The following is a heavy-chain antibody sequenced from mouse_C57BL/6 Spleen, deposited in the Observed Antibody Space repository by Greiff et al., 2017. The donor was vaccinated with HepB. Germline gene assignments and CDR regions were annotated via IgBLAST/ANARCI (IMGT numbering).Heavy chain of an antibody. V-gene: IGHV5-4*01. J-gene: IGHJ2*01. CDR3: ARDCGTGYFDY. D-gene: IGHD3-3*01. CDR2: ISDGGSYT. Sequence: EVQLQESGGGLVKPGGSLKLSCAASGFTFSSYAMSWVRQTPEKRLEWVATISDGGSYTYYPDNVKGRFTISRDNAKNNLYLQMSHLKSEDTAMYYCARDCGTGYFDYWGQGTTLTVSS. CDR1: GFTFSSYA.